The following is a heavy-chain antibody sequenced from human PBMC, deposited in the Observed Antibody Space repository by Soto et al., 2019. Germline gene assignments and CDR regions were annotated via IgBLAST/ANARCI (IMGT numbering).Heavy chain of an antibody. CDR2: IYYSGST. CDR1: GGSISSYY. Sequence: QVQLQESGPGLVKPSETLSLTCTVSGGSISSYYWSWIRQPPGKGLEWIGYIYYSGSTNYIPSLRSRVTISVDPSRNQFPLNLSSVPAADTGVYYCARRYGSCFDYWGQGTMVTVSS. J-gene: IGHJ4*02. V-gene: IGHV4-59*08. D-gene: IGHD5-18*01. CDR3: ARRYGSCFDY.